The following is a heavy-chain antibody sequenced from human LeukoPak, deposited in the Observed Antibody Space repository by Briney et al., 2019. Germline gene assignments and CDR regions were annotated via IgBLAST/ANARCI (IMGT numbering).Heavy chain of an antibody. D-gene: IGHD4-23*01. CDR2: ISYDGSNK. CDR3: ARTKRGLVGTVDY. V-gene: IGHV3-30*03. CDR1: GFTFSSYG. Sequence: GGSLRLSCAASGFTFSSYGMHWVRQAPGKGLEWVAVISYDGSNKYYADSVKGRFTISRDNSKNTLYLQMNSLRAEDTAVYYCARTKRGLVGTVDYWGQGTLVTVSS. J-gene: IGHJ4*02.